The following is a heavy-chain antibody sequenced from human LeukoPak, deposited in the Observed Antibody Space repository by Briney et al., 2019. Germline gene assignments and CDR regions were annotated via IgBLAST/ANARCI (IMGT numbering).Heavy chain of an antibody. Sequence: PGGSLRLSCAASGFXFSPYWIHWVRQAPGKGLEWVSSISSSSSYIYYADSVKGRFAISRDNAKNSLYLQMNSLRAEDTAVYYCARDRAVRYFDYWGQGTLVTVSS. V-gene: IGHV3-21*01. CDR1: GFXFSPYW. D-gene: IGHD3-16*02. CDR3: ARDRAVRYFDY. CDR2: ISSSSSYI. J-gene: IGHJ4*02.